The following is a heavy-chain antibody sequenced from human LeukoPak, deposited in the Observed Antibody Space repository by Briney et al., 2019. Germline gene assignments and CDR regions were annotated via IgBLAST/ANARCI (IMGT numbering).Heavy chain of an antibody. D-gene: IGHD3-10*01. CDR3: ARTHVFRDAFDI. Sequence: SQTLSLTCTVSGGSISSYYWSWIRQPPGKGLEWIGYIYYSGSTNYNPSLKSRVTISVDTSKNQFSLKLSSVTAADTAVYYCARTHVFRDAFDIWGQGTMVTVSS. V-gene: IGHV4-59*08. J-gene: IGHJ3*02. CDR1: GGSISSYY. CDR2: IYYSGST.